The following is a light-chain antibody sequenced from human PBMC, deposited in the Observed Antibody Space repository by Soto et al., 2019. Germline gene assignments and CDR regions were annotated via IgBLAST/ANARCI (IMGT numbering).Light chain of an antibody. CDR3: QQYENLPT. CDR2: DAS. CDR1: QNINNY. J-gene: IGKJ5*01. Sequence: DIQMTQSPSSLSPSVGDRVTITCQASQNINNYLNWYQQKPGRXPXXLIYDASNLEAGVPSRFMGSGSGTDFTFPLSRLQPEDIATYDCQQYENLPTFGQGTRLEIK. V-gene: IGKV1-33*01.